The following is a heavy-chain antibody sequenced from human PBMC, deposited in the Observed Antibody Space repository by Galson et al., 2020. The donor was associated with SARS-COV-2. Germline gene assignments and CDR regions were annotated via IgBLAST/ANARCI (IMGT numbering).Heavy chain of an antibody. CDR1: GFTFSSYG. V-gene: IGHV3-33*01. Sequence: GESLKISCAASGFTFSSYGMHWVRKAPGKGLEWVAVIWYDGSNKYYADSVKGRFTISRDNSKNTLYLQMNSLRAEDTAVYYCASSTYYYDSSGYPTESFDYWGQGTLVTVSS. CDR2: IWYDGSNK. CDR3: ASSTYYYDSSGYPTESFDY. D-gene: IGHD3-22*01. J-gene: IGHJ4*02.